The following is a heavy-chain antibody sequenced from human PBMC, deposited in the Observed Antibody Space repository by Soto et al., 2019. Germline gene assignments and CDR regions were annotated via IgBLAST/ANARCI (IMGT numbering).Heavy chain of an antibody. CDR3: ARYHGVVGATTRYYYYGMDV. CDR1: GGTFSSYA. CDR2: IIPIFGTA. J-gene: IGHJ6*02. V-gene: IGHV1-69*01. Sequence: QVQLVQSGAEVKKPGSSVKVSCKASGGTFSSYAISWVRQAPGQGLEWMGGIIPIFGTANYAQKCQGRVTITEDESKSTAYMELSSLRSEDTAVYYCARYHGVVGATTRYYYYGMDVWGQGTTVTVAS. D-gene: IGHD1-26*01.